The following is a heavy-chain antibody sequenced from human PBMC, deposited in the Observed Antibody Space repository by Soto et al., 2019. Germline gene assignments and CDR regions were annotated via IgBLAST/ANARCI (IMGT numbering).Heavy chain of an antibody. J-gene: IGHJ4*02. CDR2: ISGSGGST. CDR3: AKGSGGSRPCYFDY. V-gene: IGHV3-23*01. D-gene: IGHD2-15*01. Sequence: EVQLLESGGGLVQPGGSLRLSCAAPGLTFNNYAMSWFRQAPGEGLEWVSAISGSGGSTYYADSVKGRFNLSKDNSKNTLYLQMNSLRAEDTAVYYCAKGSGGSRPCYFDYWGQGTLVTVSS. CDR1: GLTFNNYA.